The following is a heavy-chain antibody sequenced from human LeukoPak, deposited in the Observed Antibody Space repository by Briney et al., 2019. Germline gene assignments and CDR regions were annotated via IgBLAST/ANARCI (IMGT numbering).Heavy chain of an antibody. CDR2: IGGSGGRT. J-gene: IGHJ4*02. CDR1: GFTFGSYA. Sequence: PGGSLRLSCAASGFTFGSYAMSWVRQTPGKGLEWVSAIGGSGGRTDYADAVKGRFTISRDNSRNTLYLQMTSLRAEDTAVYYCVRDTGVSAYNDYWGQGTLVTVSS. CDR3: VRDTGVSAYNDY. D-gene: IGHD2-8*02. V-gene: IGHV3-23*01.